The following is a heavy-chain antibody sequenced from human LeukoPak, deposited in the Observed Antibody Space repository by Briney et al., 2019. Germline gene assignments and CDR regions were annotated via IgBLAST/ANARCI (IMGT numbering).Heavy chain of an antibody. CDR2: ISSSSSYI. V-gene: IGHV3-21*01. Sequence: GGSLRLSCAASGFTFSSYSMNWVRQAPGKGLEWVSSISSSSSYIYYADSVKGRFTISRDNAKNSLYLQMNSLRAEDTAVYYCARALSSSWFYYYYYMDVWGKGTTVTISS. CDR3: ARALSSSWFYYYYYMDV. D-gene: IGHD6-13*01. CDR1: GFTFSSYS. J-gene: IGHJ6*03.